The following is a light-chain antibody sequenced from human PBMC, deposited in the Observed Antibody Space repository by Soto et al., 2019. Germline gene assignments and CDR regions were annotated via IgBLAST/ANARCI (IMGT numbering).Light chain of an antibody. CDR2: GAS. Sequence: EIVLTQSPGTLSLSPGERATLSCRASQSVSSSYLAWYQQKPGQAPRLLIYGASSRANGIPDRFSGSGSGTDVTLTISRLEPEDFAVYYCQQYGSSPLITFGQGTRLEIK. J-gene: IGKJ5*01. CDR3: QQYGSSPLIT. CDR1: QSVSSSY. V-gene: IGKV3-20*01.